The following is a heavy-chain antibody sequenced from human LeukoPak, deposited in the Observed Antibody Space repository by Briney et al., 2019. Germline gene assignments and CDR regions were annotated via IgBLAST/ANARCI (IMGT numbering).Heavy chain of an antibody. CDR3: AKGVTPVISLQFFDY. V-gene: IGHV3-23*01. D-gene: IGHD4-17*01. J-gene: IGHJ4*02. Sequence: GGSLRLSCAASGFTLSSYAMSWVRQGPGKGLEWVSSISGSGLNTYYADSVKGRFTISRDKSKNTLYLQMNSLRAEDTAVYYCAKGVTPVISLQFFDYWGQGTLITVSS. CDR2: ISGSGLNT. CDR1: GFTLSSYA.